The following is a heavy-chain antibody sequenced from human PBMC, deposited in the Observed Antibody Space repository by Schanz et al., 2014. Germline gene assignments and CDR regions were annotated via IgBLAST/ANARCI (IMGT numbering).Heavy chain of an antibody. CDR1: TFTFSSDW. J-gene: IGHJ4*02. CDR3: VRDSFFAFDY. V-gene: IGHV3-7*01. CDR2: IKRDGSEK. Sequence: EMQLLESGGGLAQPGGSLRLSCAASTFTFSSDWMSWVRQAPGKGLEWVANIKRDGSEKNYLDSVKGRFTMSRDNAKNSVFLQMNSLRAEDTAVYYCVRDSFFAFDYWGQGTLVTVSS. D-gene: IGHD3-3*01.